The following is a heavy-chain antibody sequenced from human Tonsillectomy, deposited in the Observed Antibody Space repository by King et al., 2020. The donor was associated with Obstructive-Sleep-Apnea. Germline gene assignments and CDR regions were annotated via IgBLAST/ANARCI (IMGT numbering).Heavy chain of an antibody. CDR3: ARVDQVNGTTLGLDY. D-gene: IGHD1-20*01. CDR2: IYPGDSDT. CDR1: GYRFTSYW. Sequence: QLVQSGAEGKQPGESLKISCKGSGYRFTSYWIAWVRQMPGKGLEWMGMIYPGDSDTRYSPSFRGQVTISVHKSTTTAYLQWISLKPSDTAIYYCARVDQVNGTTLGLDYWGQGTLVTVSS. V-gene: IGHV5-51*01. J-gene: IGHJ4*02.